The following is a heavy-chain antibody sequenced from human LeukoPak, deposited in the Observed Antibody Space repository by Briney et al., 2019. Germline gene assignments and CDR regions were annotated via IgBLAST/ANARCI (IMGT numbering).Heavy chain of an antibody. V-gene: IGHV1-18*01. Sequence: ASVKVSCKASGYTFTSYAISWVRQAPGQGLEWMGWISADNGNTDYAQRFQGRVTMTTDTSTSTAYMELRSLRAEDTAVYYCAKDWAAAGRRSYYMDVWGKGTTVTISS. CDR2: ISADNGNT. J-gene: IGHJ6*03. CDR3: AKDWAAAGRRSYYMDV. D-gene: IGHD6-13*01. CDR1: GYTFTSYA.